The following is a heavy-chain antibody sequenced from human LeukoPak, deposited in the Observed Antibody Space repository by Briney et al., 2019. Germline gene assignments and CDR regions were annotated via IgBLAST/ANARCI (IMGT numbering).Heavy chain of an antibody. CDR2: MNPNSGNT. CDR1: GYNFTGYY. Sequence: ASVNVSCKASGYNFTGYYMHWVRQAAGQGLEWMGWMNPNSGNTGYAQKFQGRVTMTRNTSISTTYMELSSLRSEDTAVYYCARGPPFYDYVWGTYRPPDYWGQGTLVTVSS. CDR3: ARGPPFYDYVWGTYRPPDY. V-gene: IGHV1-8*02. J-gene: IGHJ4*02. D-gene: IGHD3-16*02.